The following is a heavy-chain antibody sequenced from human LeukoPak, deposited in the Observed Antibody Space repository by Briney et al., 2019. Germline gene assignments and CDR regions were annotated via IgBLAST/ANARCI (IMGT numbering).Heavy chain of an antibody. D-gene: IGHD3-3*01. Sequence: GGSLRLSCAAFGFAFNTYAMSWVRQAPGKGLEWVSAISGSGGSTYYAGSVKGRFTISRDNSKNTLYLQMNSLRAEDTAVYYCAKDGSSWDFWSGYYTYYFDYWGQGTLVTVSS. CDR2: ISGSGGST. J-gene: IGHJ4*02. CDR1: GFAFNTYA. V-gene: IGHV3-23*01. CDR3: AKDGSSWDFWSGYYTYYFDY.